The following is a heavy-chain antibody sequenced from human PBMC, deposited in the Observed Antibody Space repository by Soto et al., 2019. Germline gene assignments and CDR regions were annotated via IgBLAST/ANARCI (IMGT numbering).Heavy chain of an antibody. D-gene: IGHD2-2*01. CDR2: MNPNSVNT. CDR1: GYTFNSYD. V-gene: IGHV1-8*01. CDR3: ASSPSDIVVVPAAIGLGYYGMDV. Sequence: QVQLVQSGAEVKKPGASVKVSCKASGYTFNSYDINWVRQATGQGLEWMGWMNPNSVNTGYAQKFQGRVTMTRNTSISTAYMELSSLRSEDTAVYYCASSPSDIVVVPAAIGLGYYGMDVWGQGTTVTVSS. J-gene: IGHJ6*02.